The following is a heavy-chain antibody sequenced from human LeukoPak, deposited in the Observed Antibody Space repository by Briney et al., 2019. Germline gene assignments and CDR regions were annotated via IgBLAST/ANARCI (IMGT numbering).Heavy chain of an antibody. Sequence: GGSLRPSCAASGFTFGRYWMHWVRQAPGKGLLWVSRINSDGRSASYAPSVTGRFTMSRDNAKNTVYLQMNSLRAEDTAVYYCVRDVWGDRDGFFEYWGQGTLVTVSS. CDR1: GFTFGRYW. J-gene: IGHJ4*02. V-gene: IGHV3-74*01. D-gene: IGHD2-21*01. CDR2: INSDGRSA. CDR3: VRDVWGDRDGFFEY.